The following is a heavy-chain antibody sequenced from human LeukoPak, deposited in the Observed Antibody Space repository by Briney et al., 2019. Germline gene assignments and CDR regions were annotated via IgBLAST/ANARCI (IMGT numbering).Heavy chain of an antibody. Sequence: SGGSLRLSCAASGFSFDDYGMSWVRQAPGKGLEWVSGINWSGGRTGYADSVKGRHNISRDNAKNSLYLQMNSLRAEDTALYYCARDGGLYGMDVWGQGTTVTVSS. J-gene: IGHJ6*02. CDR1: GFSFDDYG. D-gene: IGHD3-16*01. CDR3: ARDGGLYGMDV. CDR2: INWSGGRT. V-gene: IGHV3-20*04.